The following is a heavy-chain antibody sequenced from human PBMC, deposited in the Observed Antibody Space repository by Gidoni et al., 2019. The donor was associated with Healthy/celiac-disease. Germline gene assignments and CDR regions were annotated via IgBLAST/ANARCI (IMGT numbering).Heavy chain of an antibody. Sequence: QVQLVESGGGVVQPGRSLRLSCAASGFTFSSYGMHWVRQAPGKGLEWVAVISYDGSNKYYADSVKGRFTISRDNSKNTLYLQMNSLRAEDTAVYYCAKLGEAADYWGQGTLVTVSS. V-gene: IGHV3-30*18. CDR2: ISYDGSNK. CDR1: GFTFSSYG. D-gene: IGHD6-13*01. J-gene: IGHJ4*02. CDR3: AKLGEAADY.